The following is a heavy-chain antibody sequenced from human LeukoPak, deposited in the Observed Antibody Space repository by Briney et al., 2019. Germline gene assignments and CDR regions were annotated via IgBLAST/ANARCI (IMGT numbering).Heavy chain of an antibody. V-gene: IGHV4-34*01. CDR1: GGSFSGYY. J-gene: IGHJ4*02. CDR2: INHSGST. Sequence: PSETLSITCAVYGGSFSGYYWSWIRQPPGKGLEWIGEINHSGSTNYNPSLKSRVTISVDTSKNQFSLKLSSVTAADTAVYYCASERWLQLYRDFDYWGQGTLVTVSS. CDR3: ASERWLQLYRDFDY. D-gene: IGHD5-24*01.